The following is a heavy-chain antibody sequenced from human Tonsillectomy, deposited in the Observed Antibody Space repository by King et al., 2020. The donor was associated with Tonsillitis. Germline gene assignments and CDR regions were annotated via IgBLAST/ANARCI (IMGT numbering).Heavy chain of an antibody. CDR3: AGSPNTLYYYDSRGLYYFDY. J-gene: IGHJ4*02. CDR2: IYNSGST. D-gene: IGHD3-22*01. CDR1: GGSISSSSYY. Sequence: QLQESGPGLVKPSETLSLTCTVSGGSISSSSYYWGWIRQPPGKGLEWIGSIYNSGSTYYNPSLKSRVTISVDTSKNQFSLKLSSVTAADTAVYYCAGSPNTLYYYDSRGLYYFDYWGQGTLVTVSS. V-gene: IGHV4-39*01.